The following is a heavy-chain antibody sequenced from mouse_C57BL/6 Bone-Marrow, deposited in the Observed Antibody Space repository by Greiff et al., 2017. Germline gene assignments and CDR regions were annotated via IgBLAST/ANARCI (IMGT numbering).Heavy chain of an antibody. CDR2: ISDGGSYT. Sequence: EVQGVESGGGLVKPGGSLKLSCAASGFTFSSYAMSWVRQTPEKRLEWVATISDGGSYTYYPDNVKGRFTISRDNAKNNLYLQMSHLKSEDTAMYYCARDQGITTVVATRFDYWGQGTTLTVSS. D-gene: IGHD1-1*01. CDR1: GFTFSSYA. CDR3: ARDQGITTVVATRFDY. V-gene: IGHV5-4*01. J-gene: IGHJ2*01.